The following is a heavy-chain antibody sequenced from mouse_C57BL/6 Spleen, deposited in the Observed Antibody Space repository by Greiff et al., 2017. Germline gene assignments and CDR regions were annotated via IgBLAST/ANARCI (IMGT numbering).Heavy chain of an antibody. CDR2: IGPGSGST. V-gene: IGHV1-77*01. Sequence: QVQLQQSGAELVKPGASVKISCKASGYTFTDYYINWVKQRPGPGLAWIGKIGPGSGSTYYNEQFKGTATLTADKSSSTAYMQLSSLTSDDSAVYFCAREGGNCVFYYYAMDYWGQGTSVTVSS. CDR3: AREGGNCVFYYYAMDY. CDR1: GYTFTDYY. D-gene: IGHD2-1*01. J-gene: IGHJ4*01.